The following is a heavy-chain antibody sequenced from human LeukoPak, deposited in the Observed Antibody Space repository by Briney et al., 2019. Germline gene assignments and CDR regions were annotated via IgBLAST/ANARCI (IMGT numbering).Heavy chain of an antibody. V-gene: IGHV3-15*01. Sequence: KPGGSLRLSCADCGFTLSNAWMSWVRQAPGKGGEWVGRIKSKTDGRKTDYAAPGKDIFSIAREDAKKEVYLQMTSRQGGETAVYYCTTDLGRSRIAPRFYYWGQGPLVTVSS. J-gene: IGHJ4*02. CDR2: IKSKTDGRKT. D-gene: IGHD6-6*01. CDR1: GFTLSNAW. CDR3: TTDLGRSRIAPRFYY.